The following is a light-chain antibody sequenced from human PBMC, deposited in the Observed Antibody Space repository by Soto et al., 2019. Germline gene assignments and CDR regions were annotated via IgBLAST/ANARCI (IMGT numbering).Light chain of an antibody. J-gene: IGLJ2*01. Sequence: QSVLTQPPSVSGAPGQRVTISCTGSTSNIGGGYDVHWYQQLPGTAPKLLLYGNINRPSGVPDRFSGSKSGTSASLAITGLQAEDEADYFCQSYDSSLSDSRVFGGGTKLTVL. CDR1: TSNIGGGYD. CDR3: QSYDSSLSDSRV. V-gene: IGLV1-40*01. CDR2: GNI.